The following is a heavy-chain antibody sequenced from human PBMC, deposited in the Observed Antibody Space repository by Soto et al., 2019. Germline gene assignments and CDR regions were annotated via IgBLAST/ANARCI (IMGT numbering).Heavy chain of an antibody. CDR3: ARDLVATTPQGDTFDI. D-gene: IGHD5-12*01. J-gene: IGHJ3*02. Sequence: GGSLRLSCAASGFTFSDYSMTWVRQAPGKGLEWVSSISSSSRYIYYSDSLKGRFTISRDNAKNSLYLQMNSLRAEDTAVYYCARDLVATTPQGDTFDIWGQGTMVTVSS. CDR1: GFTFSDYS. V-gene: IGHV3-21*01. CDR2: ISSSSRYI.